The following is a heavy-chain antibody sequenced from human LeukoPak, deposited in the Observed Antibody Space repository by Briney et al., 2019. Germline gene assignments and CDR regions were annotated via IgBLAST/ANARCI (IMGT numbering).Heavy chain of an antibody. Sequence: SVKVSCKASGYTFTSYAISWVRQAPGQGLEWMGGIIPIFGTANYAQKFQGRVTITADESTSTAYMELSSLRSEDTAVYYCARGEMTTVTGLSGDSYYFDYWGQGTLVTVSS. V-gene: IGHV1-69*13. CDR1: GYTFTSYA. CDR2: IIPIFGTA. J-gene: IGHJ4*02. CDR3: ARGEMTTVTGLSGDSYYFDY. D-gene: IGHD4-17*01.